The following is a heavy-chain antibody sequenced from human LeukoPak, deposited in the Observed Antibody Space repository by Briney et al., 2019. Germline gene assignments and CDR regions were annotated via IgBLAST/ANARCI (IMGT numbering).Heavy chain of an antibody. CDR1: GYIFPNYW. V-gene: IGHV5-51*01. D-gene: IGHD3-16*01. J-gene: IGHJ6*03. CDR2: IYAGDSDT. Sequence: LGESLKTSCKGSGYIFPNYWLGWVRQMPGKGLEWMGFIYAGDSDTTYSPSFQGQVTISADKSINTVYLQWSNLKASDTATYYCARRGGGRDYYYMDVWGKGTTVTVSS. CDR3: ARRGGGRDYYYMDV.